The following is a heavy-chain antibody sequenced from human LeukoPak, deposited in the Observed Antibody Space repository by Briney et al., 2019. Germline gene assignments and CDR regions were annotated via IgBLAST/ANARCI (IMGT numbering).Heavy chain of an antibody. Sequence: SETLSLTCAVYGGSFSGYYWSWIRQPPGKGLEWIGEINHSGSTNYNPSLKSRVTISVDTSKNQFSLKLSSVTAADTAVYYCARVRRGGRYSYDSSGYLDYWGQGTLVTVSS. V-gene: IGHV4-34*01. CDR3: ARVRRGGRYSYDSSGYLDY. CDR1: GGSFSGYY. CDR2: INHSGST. D-gene: IGHD3-22*01. J-gene: IGHJ4*02.